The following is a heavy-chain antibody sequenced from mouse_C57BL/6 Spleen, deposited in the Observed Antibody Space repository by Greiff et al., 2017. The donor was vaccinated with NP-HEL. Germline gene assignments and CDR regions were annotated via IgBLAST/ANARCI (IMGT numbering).Heavy chain of an antibody. CDR3: ARDYYGSRYYFDY. CDR2: IDPEDGET. Sequence: VQLQQSGAELVKPGASVKLSCTASGFNIKDYYMHWVKQRTEQGLEWIGRIDPEDGETKYAPKFQGKATITADTSSNPAYLQLSSLTSEDSAVYFCARDYYGSRYYFDYWGQGTTLTVSS. V-gene: IGHV14-2*01. CDR1: GFNIKDYY. D-gene: IGHD1-1*01. J-gene: IGHJ2*01.